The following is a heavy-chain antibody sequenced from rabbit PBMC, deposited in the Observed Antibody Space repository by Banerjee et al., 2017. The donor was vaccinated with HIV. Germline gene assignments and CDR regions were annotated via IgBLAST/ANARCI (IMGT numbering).Heavy chain of an antibody. CDR3: ARDLGYAIYGYDL. J-gene: IGHJ4*01. D-gene: IGHD6-1*01. CDR2: IVAGNSGRT. Sequence: QSLEESGGDLVKPGASLTLTCKASGLDFSSSYWMCWVRQAPGKGLEWIACIVAGNSGRTYYANWAKGRFTISRASSTTVTLQITSLTAADTATYFCARDLGYAIYGYDLWGPGTLVTVS. V-gene: IGHV1S40*01. CDR1: GLDFSSSYW.